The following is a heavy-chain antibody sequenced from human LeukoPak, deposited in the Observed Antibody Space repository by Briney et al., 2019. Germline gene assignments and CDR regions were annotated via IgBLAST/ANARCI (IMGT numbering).Heavy chain of an antibody. Sequence: GGSLRLSXXASGFTVSNRWMTWVRQAPGKGLEWVATMTRGGSEKFYVDSVKGRFTISGDNAKNSLYLQMNSLRAEDTAVYYCASDPFEHWGQGTLVTVSS. CDR2: MTRGGSEK. V-gene: IGHV3-7*01. J-gene: IGHJ5*02. CDR1: GFTVSNRW. CDR3: ASDPFEH.